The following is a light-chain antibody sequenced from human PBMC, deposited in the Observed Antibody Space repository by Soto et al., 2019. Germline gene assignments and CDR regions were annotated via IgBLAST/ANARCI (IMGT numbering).Light chain of an antibody. CDR3: KQYGIPPT. V-gene: IGKV3-20*01. CDR1: HSVSSNY. Sequence: EIVLTQSPGTLSLSPGERATLSCRSSHSVSSNYLAWYQQKPGQAPRLLIYDVSSRAHGIPGRFSGSGSGTDLTLKISRLEPVAFAVSYCKQYGIPPTFGQGTKVEIK. CDR2: DVS. J-gene: IGKJ1*01.